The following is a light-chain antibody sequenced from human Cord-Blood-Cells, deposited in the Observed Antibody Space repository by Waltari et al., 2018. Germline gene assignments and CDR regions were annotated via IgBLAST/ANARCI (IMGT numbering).Light chain of an antibody. CDR3: QQYNSYSPLT. CDR2: KAS. CDR1: QSISSW. J-gene: IGKJ4*01. V-gene: IGKV1-5*03. Sequence: DIQMTQSPSTLSASVGDRVTYTCRASQSISSWLAWYQQKPGKAPKLLIYKASSLESGVPSRFSGSGSGTEFTLTISSLQPDDFATYYCQQYNSYSPLTFGGGTKVEIK.